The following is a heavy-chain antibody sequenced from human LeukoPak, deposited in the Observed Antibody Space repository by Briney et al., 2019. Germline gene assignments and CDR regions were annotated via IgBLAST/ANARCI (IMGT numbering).Heavy chain of an antibody. J-gene: IGHJ1*01. CDR3: AKDGVGDSSGYYLLEH. CDR2: MSVSGGST. CDR1: GFTFTSYA. D-gene: IGHD3-22*01. V-gene: IGHV3-23*01. Sequence: GGSLRLSCAASGFTFTSYAMSWVRQAPGKGLEWVSAMSVSGGSTYYADSVKGRFTVSRDNSKNTLYLEMKSMRGEDTAVYYCAKDGVGDSSGYYLLEHWGQGTLVTVSS.